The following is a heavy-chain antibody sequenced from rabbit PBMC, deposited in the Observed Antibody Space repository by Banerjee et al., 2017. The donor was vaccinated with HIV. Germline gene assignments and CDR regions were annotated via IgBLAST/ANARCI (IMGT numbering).Heavy chain of an antibody. CDR3: ARDLAGVIGWNFNL. CDR1: GFSFSNSYY. Sequence: QEQLEESGGDLVKPGASLTLTCTASGFSFSNSYYVCWVRQAPGKGLEWIACKYVGSSGSTYYASWAKGRFTISKTPSTTVTLQMTSLTAADTATYFCARDLAGVIGWNFNLWGQGTLVTVS. J-gene: IGHJ4*01. D-gene: IGHD4-1*01. CDR2: KYVGSSGST. V-gene: IGHV1S45*01.